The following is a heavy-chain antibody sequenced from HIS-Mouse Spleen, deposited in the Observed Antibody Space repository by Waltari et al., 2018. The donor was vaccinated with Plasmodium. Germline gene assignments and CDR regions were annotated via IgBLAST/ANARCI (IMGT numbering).Heavy chain of an antibody. V-gene: IGHV3-23*01. D-gene: IGHD7-27*01. J-gene: IGHJ4*02. CDR1: GSAFTIYA. Sequence: EVQLLGSGGALVQPGGSLRLPCAAPGSAFTIYAMGWVRRAPGNGLEWVSAIRGSGGSTYYADSVKGRFTISRDNSKNTLYLQMNSLRAEDTAVYYCAKSSKGTGDLWDYWGQGTLVTVSS. CDR3: AKSSKGTGDLWDY. CDR2: IRGSGGST.